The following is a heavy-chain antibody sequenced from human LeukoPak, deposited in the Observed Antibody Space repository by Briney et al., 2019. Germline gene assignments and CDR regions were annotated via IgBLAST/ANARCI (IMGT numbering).Heavy chain of an antibody. V-gene: IGHV3-48*02. D-gene: IGHD3-22*01. CDR2: ITASSSTI. CDR1: GFSFSSCY. J-gene: IGHJ4*02. Sequence: PGGSLRLSCAASGFSFSSCYMNWVRQAPGKGLEWVSYITASSSTIYYADSVKGRFTISRDNAKNSLYLQMNSLRDEDTAVYYCARDAYDTSAYYYFYFCGQGTLVTVAA. CDR3: ARDAYDTSAYYYFYF.